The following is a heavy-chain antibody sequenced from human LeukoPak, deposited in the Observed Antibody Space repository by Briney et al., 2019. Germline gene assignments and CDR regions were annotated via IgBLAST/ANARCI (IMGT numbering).Heavy chain of an antibody. CDR1: GFTISNYN. Sequence: GGSLRLSCAASGFTISNYNMNWVRQPPGKGLEWVSYMGSSISNTIYYADSVKGRFTISRDNAKNSLYLQMNSLRAEDTAIYYCARVSTIEVRHWGQRTLVTVSS. CDR2: MGSSISNTI. CDR3: ARVSTIEVRH. J-gene: IGHJ4*02. D-gene: IGHD6-19*01. V-gene: IGHV3-48*01.